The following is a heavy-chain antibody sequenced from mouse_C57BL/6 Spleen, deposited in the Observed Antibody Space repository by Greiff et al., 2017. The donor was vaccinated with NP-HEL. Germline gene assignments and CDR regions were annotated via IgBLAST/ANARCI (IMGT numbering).Heavy chain of an antibody. CDR3: ARTYGNYVYFDV. CDR2: IDPSDSET. Sequence: QVQLQQPGAELVRPGSSVKLSCKASGYTFTSYWMHWVKQRPIQGLEWIGNIDPSDSETHSNQKFKDKATLTVDKSSSTAYMQLSSLTSEDSAVYYCARTYGNYVYFDVWGTGTTVTVAS. CDR1: GYTFTSYW. J-gene: IGHJ1*03. V-gene: IGHV1-52*01. D-gene: IGHD2-1*01.